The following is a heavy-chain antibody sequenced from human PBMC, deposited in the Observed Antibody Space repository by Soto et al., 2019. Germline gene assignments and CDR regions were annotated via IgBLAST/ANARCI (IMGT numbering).Heavy chain of an antibody. V-gene: IGHV3-23*01. CDR1: GFTFNRHA. Sequence: EVQLLESGGGLVQPGGSLRLSCTASGFTFNRHAMTWVRQAPGKGLEWVSGLIDSGGSIYYADSVKGRFTISGDNSMNTLYLPMNTRRAEEPAVYYCATVSSAWYAGFFDLWGQGTLVTVSA. CDR2: LIDSGGSI. J-gene: IGHJ4*02. CDR3: ATVSSAWYAGFFDL. D-gene: IGHD2-8*01.